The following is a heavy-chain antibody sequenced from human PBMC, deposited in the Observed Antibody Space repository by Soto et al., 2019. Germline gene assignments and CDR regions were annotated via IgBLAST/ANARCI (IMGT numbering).Heavy chain of an antibody. CDR3: ARDLGNYYDSSGSAYYGMDV. J-gene: IGHJ6*02. V-gene: IGHV3-33*01. Sequence: GGSLRLSCAASGFTFSSYGMHWVRQAPGKGLEWVAVIWYDGSNKYYADSVKGRFTISRDNSKNTLYLQMNSLRAEDTAVYYCARDLGNYYDSSGSAYYGMDVWGQGTTVTVSS. CDR1: GFTFSSYG. CDR2: IWYDGSNK. D-gene: IGHD3-22*01.